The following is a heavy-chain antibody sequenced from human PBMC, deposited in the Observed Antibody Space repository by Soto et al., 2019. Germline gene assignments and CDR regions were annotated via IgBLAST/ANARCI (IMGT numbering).Heavy chain of an antibody. CDR1: GGSISANY. CDR2: VYYSGST. CDR3: ERDDHSCHYCTCSWHFNY. Sequence: SETLSLTCTVSGGSISANYWSWIRQSPGKGLEWSGYVYYSGSTVYNPSLKSRVSISADTSKNQFSLRLSSVTAADTAVYYCERDDHSCHYCTCSWHFNYWDHGALVTVS. D-gene: IGHD2-15*01. J-gene: IGHJ4*03. V-gene: IGHV4-59*01.